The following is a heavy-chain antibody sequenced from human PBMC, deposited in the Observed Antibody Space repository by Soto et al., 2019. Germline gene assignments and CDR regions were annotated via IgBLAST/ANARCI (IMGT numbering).Heavy chain of an antibody. J-gene: IGHJ6*02. CDR1: GFSFSNYT. CDR2: ISSSSNYI. D-gene: IGHD2-2*01. Sequence: GGSLRLSCAASGFSFSNYTMNWVRHAPGKGLEWVSSISSSSNYIYYADSVKGRFTISRDNAKNSLYLQMSSLRAEDTAVYYCVREGGYCSSSSCYLYYYYSGMDVWGQGTTVTVSS. CDR3: VREGGYCSSSSCYLYYYYSGMDV. V-gene: IGHV3-21*01.